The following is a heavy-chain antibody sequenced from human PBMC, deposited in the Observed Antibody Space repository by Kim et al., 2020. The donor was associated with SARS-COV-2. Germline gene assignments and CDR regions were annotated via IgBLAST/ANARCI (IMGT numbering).Heavy chain of an antibody. D-gene: IGHD1-26*01. CDR3: ARYSGDPYWYFDF. CDR2: IHHTGTT. Sequence: SETLSLTCTVSGGSISGYYWGWIRQPPGKGPELIGHIHHTGTTTYSPSLKSRVTISVDTSRNQLSLRLSSVTVADTAVYLCARYSGDPYWYFDFWGRGT. CDR1: GGSISGYY. J-gene: IGHJ2*01. V-gene: IGHV4-59*08.